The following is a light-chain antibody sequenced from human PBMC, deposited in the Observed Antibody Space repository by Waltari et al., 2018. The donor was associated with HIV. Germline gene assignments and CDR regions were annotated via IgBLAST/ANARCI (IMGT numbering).Light chain of an antibody. CDR2: DHT. V-gene: IGLV1-51*01. J-gene: IGLJ3*02. CDR1: NSNIGNNY. CDR3: GTWDNSLKAGV. Sequence: QSVLTQPPSVSAAPGQKVTISCSGSNSNIGNNYVAWYQQFPVTAPKRLIFDHTDRPSGFPDRFSGSKSGTSATLGITGLQIGDEADYYCGTWDNSLKAGVFGGGTRLTVL.